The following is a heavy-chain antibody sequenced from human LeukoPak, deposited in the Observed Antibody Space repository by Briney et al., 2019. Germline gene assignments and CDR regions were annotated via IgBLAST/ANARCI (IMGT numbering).Heavy chain of an antibody. J-gene: IGHJ4*02. Sequence: GGSLRLSCVASGFNFNSYGMHWVRQAPGTGLEWVAFIQYGGSNKKYGDSAEGRFTISRDNSKNTVFLQMNSLRVEDTAVYYCARGYYGSGSYYNFLPDYWGQGTLVTVSS. V-gene: IGHV3-30*02. CDR3: ARGYYGSGSYYNFLPDY. CDR2: IQYGGSNK. CDR1: GFNFNSYG. D-gene: IGHD3-10*01.